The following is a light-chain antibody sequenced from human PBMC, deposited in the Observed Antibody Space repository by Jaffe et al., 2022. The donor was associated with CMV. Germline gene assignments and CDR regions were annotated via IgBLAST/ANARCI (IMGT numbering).Light chain of an antibody. J-gene: IGKJ4*01. CDR3: QQYSSVPLT. Sequence: DIVMTQSPDSLAVSLGERATINCKSSQTLFFNNRYYLAWYQQKPGQAPDLLIYWASTRESGVPDRFSGSGSGTDFTLTISSLQAEDVAVYYCQQYSSVPLTFGGGTKVEIK. CDR2: WAS. V-gene: IGKV4-1*01. CDR1: QTLFFNNRYY.